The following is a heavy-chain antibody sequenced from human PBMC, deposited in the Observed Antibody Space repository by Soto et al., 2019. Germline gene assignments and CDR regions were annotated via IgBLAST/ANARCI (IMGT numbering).Heavy chain of an antibody. Sequence: QVQLQESGPGLVKPSQTLSLTCTVSGGSISSGGYYWSWIRQHPGKGLEWIGYIYYSGSTYYNPSLKSRVTISVDTSKNQFSLKLSSVTAADTAVYYCARGRGEYSGYDYVGFDPWGQGTLVTVSS. CDR1: GGSISSGGYY. D-gene: IGHD5-12*01. J-gene: IGHJ5*02. CDR2: IYYSGST. V-gene: IGHV4-31*03. CDR3: ARGRGEYSGYDYVGFDP.